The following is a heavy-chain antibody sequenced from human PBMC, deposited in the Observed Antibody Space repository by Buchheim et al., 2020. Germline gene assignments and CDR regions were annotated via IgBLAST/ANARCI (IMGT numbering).Heavy chain of an antibody. Sequence: QVQLQESGPGLVKPSETLSLTCAVSGGSVSSINWWSWVRQPPGKGLEWIGEIYHNGNTNYNPSLKSPVHIQVDKSKNQVSLKVSSVTAADTAVYYCARTPDYYYGMDVWGQGTT. CDR1: GGSVSSINW. CDR2: IYHNGNT. V-gene: IGHV4-4*02. D-gene: IGHD2-15*01. CDR3: ARTPDYYYGMDV. J-gene: IGHJ6*02.